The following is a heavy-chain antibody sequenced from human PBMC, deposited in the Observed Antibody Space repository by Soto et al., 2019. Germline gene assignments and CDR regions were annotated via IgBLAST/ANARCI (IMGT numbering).Heavy chain of an antibody. V-gene: IGHV1-69*12. D-gene: IGHD3-22*01. J-gene: IGHJ6*02. Sequence: QVQLVQSGAEVKKPGSSVKVSCKSSGGTFSNYGFSWVRQAPGQGLECMGVIVPIFGAEHPQKFQGRVAITADESTNTVFMELRGLRSEETAVYYCARGGIDYEDSGYYQGNVWGQGNTVTVSS. CDR1: GGTFSNYG. CDR3: ARGGIDYEDSGYYQGNV. CDR2: IVPIFGA.